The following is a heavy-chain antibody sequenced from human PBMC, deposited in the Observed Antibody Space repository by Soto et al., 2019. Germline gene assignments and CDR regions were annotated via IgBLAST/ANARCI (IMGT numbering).Heavy chain of an antibody. Sequence: GGSLRLSCAASGFTFSSYAMSWVRQAPGKGLEWVSAISGSGGSTYYADSVKVRFTISRDNSKNTLYLQMNSLRAEDTAVYYCAKDSQLWQKASFDYWGQGTLVTSP. V-gene: IGHV3-23*01. D-gene: IGHD5-18*01. J-gene: IGHJ4*02. CDR2: ISGSGGST. CDR3: AKDSQLWQKASFDY. CDR1: GFTFSSYA.